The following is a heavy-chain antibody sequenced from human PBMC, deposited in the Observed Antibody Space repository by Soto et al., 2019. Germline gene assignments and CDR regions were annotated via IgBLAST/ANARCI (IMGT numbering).Heavy chain of an antibody. V-gene: IGHV3-13*01. CDR1: GFTFSSYD. Sequence: EVQLVESGGGLVQPGGSLRLSCAASGFTFSSYDMHWVRQATGKGLEWVSAIGTAGDTYYPGSVKGRFTISRENAKNSLYLQMNSLRAGDTAVYYCAREKWVGYCSGGSCARYCYYMDVWGKGPTVTVSS. CDR2: IGTAGDT. CDR3: AREKWVGYCSGGSCARYCYYMDV. D-gene: IGHD2-15*01. J-gene: IGHJ6*03.